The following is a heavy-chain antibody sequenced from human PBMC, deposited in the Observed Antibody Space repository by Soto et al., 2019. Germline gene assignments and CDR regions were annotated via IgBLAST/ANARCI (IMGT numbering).Heavy chain of an antibody. CDR1: GGTFSSYA. CDR3: ARSGYCSGGSCYTAYNYGMDV. V-gene: IGHV1-69*13. J-gene: IGHJ6*02. D-gene: IGHD2-15*01. Sequence: SVKVFCKASGGTFSSYAISWVRQAPGQGLEWMGGIIPIFGTANYAQKFQGRVTITADESTSTAYMELSSLRSEDTAVYYCARSGYCSGGSCYTAYNYGMDVWGQGTTVTVSS. CDR2: IIPIFGTA.